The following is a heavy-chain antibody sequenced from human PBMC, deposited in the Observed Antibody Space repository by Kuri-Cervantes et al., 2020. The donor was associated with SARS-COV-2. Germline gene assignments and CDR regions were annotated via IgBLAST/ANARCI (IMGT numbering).Heavy chain of an antibody. Sequence: SETLSLTCTVSGGSISSGSYYWSWIRQPAGKGLEWIGRIYTSGGTNYNPSLKSRVTISVDTSKNQFSLKLSSVTAADTAVYYCARAVTETYCSSTSCYLYYYYYYYMDVWGKGTTVTVSS. CDR1: GGSISSGSYY. CDR3: ARAVTETYCSSTSCYLYYYYYYYMDV. D-gene: IGHD2-2*01. J-gene: IGHJ6*03. V-gene: IGHV4-61*02. CDR2: IYTSGGT.